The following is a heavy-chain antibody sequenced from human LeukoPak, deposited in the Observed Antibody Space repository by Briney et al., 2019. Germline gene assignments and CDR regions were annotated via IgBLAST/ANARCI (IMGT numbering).Heavy chain of an antibody. Sequence: PGGSLRLSCAASGFTVSSNYMSWVRQAPGKGLEWVSVIYSGGGSTYYADSVKGRFTISRDNSKNTLYLQMNSLRAEDTAVYYCARERLGAFDIWGQGTMVTVSS. V-gene: IGHV3-66*01. CDR1: GFTVSSNY. CDR3: ARERLGAFDI. J-gene: IGHJ3*02. D-gene: IGHD2-21*01. CDR2: IYSGGGST.